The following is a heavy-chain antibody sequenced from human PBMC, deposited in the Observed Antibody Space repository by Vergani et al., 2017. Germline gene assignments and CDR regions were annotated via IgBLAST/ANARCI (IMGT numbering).Heavy chain of an antibody. Sequence: QITLKESGPTLVKPTQTLTLTCTFSGFSLSTSGVGVGWIRQPPGKALEWLALIYWDDDKRYSPSLKSRLTITKDTSKNQLVLTMTNMDPVDTATYYCAHSGVSSTSYTRAFDYWGQGTLVTVSS. CDR2: IYWDDDK. CDR1: GFSLSTSGVG. CDR3: AHSGVSSTSYTRAFDY. V-gene: IGHV2-5*02. D-gene: IGHD2-2*01. J-gene: IGHJ4*02.